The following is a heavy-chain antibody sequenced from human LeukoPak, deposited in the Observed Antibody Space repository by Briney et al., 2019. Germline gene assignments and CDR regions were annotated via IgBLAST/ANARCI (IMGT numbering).Heavy chain of an antibody. V-gene: IGHV1-2*02. J-gene: IGHJ3*02. D-gene: IGHD3-22*01. Sequence: ASVKVSCKASGYTFTGYYMHWVRQAPGQGLEWTGWINPNSGGTNYAQKFQGRVTMTRDTSISTAYMELSRLRSDDTAVYYCANYYYDSIGAFDIWGQGTMVTVSS. CDR2: INPNSGGT. CDR3: ANYYYDSIGAFDI. CDR1: GYTFTGYY.